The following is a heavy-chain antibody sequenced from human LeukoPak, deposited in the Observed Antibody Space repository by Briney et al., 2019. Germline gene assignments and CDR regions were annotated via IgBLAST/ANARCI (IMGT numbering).Heavy chain of an antibody. CDR1: GYTFTSYG. CDR2: ISAYNGNT. D-gene: IGHD3-16*02. CDR3: ARDSLGSSAFDI. V-gene: IGHV1-18*01. J-gene: IGHJ3*02. Sequence: ASVKVSCKASGYTFTSYGISWVRQAPGQGLEWMGWISAYNGNTNYAQKFQGRVTMTRDTSISTAYMELSRLRSDDTAVYYCARDSLGSSAFDIWGQGTMVTVSS.